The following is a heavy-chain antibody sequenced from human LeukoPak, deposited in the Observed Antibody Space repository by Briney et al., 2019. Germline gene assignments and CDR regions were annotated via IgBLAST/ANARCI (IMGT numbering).Heavy chain of an antibody. CDR1: GFTFSTSW. V-gene: IGHV3-7*01. CDR2: IKRDGSEK. J-gene: IGHJ2*01. Sequence: GGSLRLSCAAPGFTFSTSWMNWVRQAPGRGLEWVANIKRDGSEKYYVDSVKGRFTISRDNAKNSLDLQLNSLRAEDTAVYYCARTPADWYFDLWGRGTLVTVSS. CDR3: ARTPADWYFDL.